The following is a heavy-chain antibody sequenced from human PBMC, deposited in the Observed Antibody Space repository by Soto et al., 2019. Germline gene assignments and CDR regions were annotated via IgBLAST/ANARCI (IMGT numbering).Heavy chain of an antibody. D-gene: IGHD6-19*01. V-gene: IGHV1-18*04. Sequence: ASVEVSCKASGDTFADCYRRWVRQAPGQGLEWMGWISAYNGNTNYAQKLQGRVTMTTDTSTSTAYMELRSLRSDDTAVYYCARESAVAALDPWGQGTLVTVSS. CDR1: GDTFADCY. CDR3: ARESAVAALDP. J-gene: IGHJ5*02. CDR2: ISAYNGNT.